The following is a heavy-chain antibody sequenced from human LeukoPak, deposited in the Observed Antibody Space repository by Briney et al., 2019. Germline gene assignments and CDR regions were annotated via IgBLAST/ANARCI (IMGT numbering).Heavy chain of an antibody. CDR1: GYTFTGYY. CDR2: INPNSGGT. D-gene: IGHD2-15*01. J-gene: IGHJ4*02. Sequence: ASVKVSCKASGYTFTGYYMHWVRQAPGQGLEWMGWINPNSGGTNCAQKFQGRVTMTRDTSISTAYMELSRLRSDDTAVYYCARARLRFSGYCSGGSCYPADYWGQGTLVTVSS. CDR3: ARARLRFSGYCSGGSCYPADY. V-gene: IGHV1-2*02.